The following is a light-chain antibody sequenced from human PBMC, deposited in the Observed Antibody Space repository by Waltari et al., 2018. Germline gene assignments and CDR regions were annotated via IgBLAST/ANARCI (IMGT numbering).Light chain of an antibody. V-gene: IGLV2-8*01. CDR1: SSDRNFNS. Sequence: QSALTQPPSASGSPGQSVTISCTGASSDRNFNSVFWSQQHPGKAPKIIIYGVTKRPSGVPDRFSGSKSGNTASLTVSGLQVEDEAHYYCSLSGGINNFVVFGGGTKLTVL. CDR3: SLSGGINNFVV. CDR2: GVT. J-gene: IGLJ2*01.